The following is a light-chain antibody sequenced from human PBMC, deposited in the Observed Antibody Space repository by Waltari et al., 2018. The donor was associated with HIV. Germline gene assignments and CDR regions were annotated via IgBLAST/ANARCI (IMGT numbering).Light chain of an antibody. J-gene: IGLJ3*02. CDR3: AACDDSLNAWV. CDR1: SSNIGSNI. CDR2: SNN. V-gene: IGLV1-44*01. Sequence: QSVLTQPPSASGTPGQRVSISCSGSSSNIGSNIVNWYQQLPGTAPKLLIYSNNRLPAGVPDRFSGSKSGTSASLAISGLQSEDEADYYCAACDDSLNAWVFGGGTKLTVL.